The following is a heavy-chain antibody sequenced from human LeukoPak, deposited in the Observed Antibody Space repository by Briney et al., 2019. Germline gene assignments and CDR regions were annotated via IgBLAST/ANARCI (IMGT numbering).Heavy chain of an antibody. J-gene: IGHJ6*03. CDR3: ARDRGSQKVLLWFGDPEYYYYMDV. CDR1: GGSISSYY. D-gene: IGHD3-10*01. CDR2: IYYSGST. Sequence: SETLSLTCTVSGGSISSYYWSWIRQPPGKGLEWIGYIYYSGSTNYNPSLKSRVAISVDTSKNQFSLKLSPVTAADTAVYYCARDRGSQKVLLWFGDPEYYYYMDVWGKGTTVTVSS. V-gene: IGHV4-59*01.